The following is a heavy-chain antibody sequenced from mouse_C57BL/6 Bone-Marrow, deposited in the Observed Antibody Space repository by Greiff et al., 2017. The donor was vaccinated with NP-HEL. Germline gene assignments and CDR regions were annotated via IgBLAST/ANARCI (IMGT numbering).Heavy chain of an antibody. D-gene: IGHD2-4*01. J-gene: IGHJ2*01. CDR2: ISSGGSYT. CDR1: GFTFSSYG. V-gene: IGHV5-6*01. Sequence: EVKLMESGGDLVKPGGSLKLSCAASGFTFSSYGMSWVRQTPDKRLEWVATISSGGSYTYYPDSVKGRFTISRDNAKNTLYLQMSSLKSEDTAMYYCARLVYDYDDGFDYWGQGTTLTVSS. CDR3: ARLVYDYDDGFDY.